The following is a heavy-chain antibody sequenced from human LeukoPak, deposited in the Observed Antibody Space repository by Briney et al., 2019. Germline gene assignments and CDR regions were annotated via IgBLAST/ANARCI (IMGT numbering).Heavy chain of an antibody. CDR1: GLTFSSYW. CDR2: IKQEGSEK. J-gene: IGHJ4*02. V-gene: IGHV3-7*01. Sequence: GRSLRLSCAASGLTFSSYWMSWVRQAPGKGLEWVANIKQEGSEKYYVDSVKGRFTISRDNAKNSLYLQMNSLRAEDTAVYYCARDESGESELDYWGQGTLVTVSS. D-gene: IGHD1-26*01. CDR3: ARDESGESELDY.